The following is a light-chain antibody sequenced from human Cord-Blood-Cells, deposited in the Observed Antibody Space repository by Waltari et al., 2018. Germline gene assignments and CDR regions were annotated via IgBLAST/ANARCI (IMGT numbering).Light chain of an antibody. CDR2: DVS. V-gene: IGLV2-14*01. Sequence: QSALTQPASVSGSPGQSITISCTGTSSDVGGYNYVSWYQQQPGKAPKLMIYDVSNRPSGVSNRFSGSKSGNAASLTISGLQAEDEADYYCSSYTSSSSNYVFGTGTKVTVL. CDR3: SSYTSSSSNYV. J-gene: IGLJ1*01. CDR1: SSDVGGYNY.